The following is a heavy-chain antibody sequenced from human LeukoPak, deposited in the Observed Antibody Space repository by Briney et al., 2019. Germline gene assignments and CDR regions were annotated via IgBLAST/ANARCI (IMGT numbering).Heavy chain of an antibody. D-gene: IGHD1/OR15-1a*01. J-gene: IGHJ4*02. CDR2: ISSSGSYI. V-gene: IGHV3-21*01. CDR1: GFTFSSYS. CDR3: AREGPINNGDLDY. Sequence: GGSLRLSCAASGFTFSSYSMNWVRQAPGKGLEWVSSISSSGSYIFHADSVKGRFTISRDNAKNPLYLQMNSLRAEDTAVYYCAREGPINNGDLDYWGQGTLVTVSS.